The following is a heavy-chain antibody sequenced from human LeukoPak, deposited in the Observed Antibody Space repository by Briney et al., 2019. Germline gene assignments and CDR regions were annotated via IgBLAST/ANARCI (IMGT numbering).Heavy chain of an antibody. CDR1: GGSFSGYY. V-gene: IGHV4-34*01. CDR2: INHSGST. J-gene: IGHJ4*02. CDR3: ARFDGYHPFDY. D-gene: IGHD5-12*01. Sequence: SETLSLTCAVYGGSFSGYYWSWIRQPPGKGLEWIGEINHSGSTNYNPSLKSRVTISVDTSKNQFSLKLSSVTAADTAVYYCARFDGYHPFDYWGQGTLVTVSS.